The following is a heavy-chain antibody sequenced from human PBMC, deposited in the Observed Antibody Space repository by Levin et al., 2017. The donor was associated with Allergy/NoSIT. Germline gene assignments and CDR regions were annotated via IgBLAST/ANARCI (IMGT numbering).Heavy chain of an antibody. CDR1: GFTVSSNY. D-gene: IGHD6-13*01. J-gene: IGHJ3*02. Sequence: SGGSLRLSCAASGFTVSSNYMSWVRQAPGKGLEWVSVIYSGGSTYYADSVKGRFTISRDNSKNTLYLQMNSLRAEDTAVYYCAVSSSWAGNGAFDIWGQGTMVTVSS. CDR3: AVSSSWAGNGAFDI. CDR2: IYSGGST. V-gene: IGHV3-66*02.